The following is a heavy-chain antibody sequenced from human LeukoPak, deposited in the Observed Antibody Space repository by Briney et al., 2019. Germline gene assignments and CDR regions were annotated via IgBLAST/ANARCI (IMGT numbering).Heavy chain of an antibody. CDR2: ISWDGGST. Sequence: QPGGSLRLSCAASGFTFDDYTMHWVRQAPGKGLEWVSLISWDGGSTYYADSVKGRFTISRDNSKNSLYLQMNSLRVEDTAVYYCARGIDYWGRGTLVTVSS. CDR3: ARGIDY. CDR1: GFTFDDYT. J-gene: IGHJ4*02. V-gene: IGHV3-43*01.